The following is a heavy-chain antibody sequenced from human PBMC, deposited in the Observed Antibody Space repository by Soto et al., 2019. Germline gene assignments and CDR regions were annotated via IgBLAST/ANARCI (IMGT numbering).Heavy chain of an antibody. Sequence: ASVKVSCKASGYTFTSYAMHWVRQAPGQRLEWMGWINAGNGNTKYSQKFQGRVTITRDTSASTAYMELSSLRSEDMAVYYCAKVLEDYDDSSFGYWGQGTHVTVTS. CDR1: GYTFTSYA. J-gene: IGHJ4*02. CDR2: INAGNGNT. V-gene: IGHV1-3*01. D-gene: IGHD3-22*01. CDR3: AKVLEDYDDSSFGY.